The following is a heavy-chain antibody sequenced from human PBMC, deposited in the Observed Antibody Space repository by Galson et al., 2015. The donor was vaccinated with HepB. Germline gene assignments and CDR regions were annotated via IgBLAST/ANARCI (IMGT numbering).Heavy chain of an antibody. Sequence: ETLSLTCTVSGDSISSSNYYWAWIRQPPGKGLEWIATIYHRGDTYYNPSLQHRVTISIDTSRNEFYPKVKSGTAADTAVYYCARDRYSHNLDAEYWGQGALVTVSS. V-gene: IGHV4-39*02. CDR1: GDSISSSNYY. CDR2: IYHRGDT. D-gene: IGHD5-18*01. CDR3: ARDRYSHNLDAEY. J-gene: IGHJ4*02.